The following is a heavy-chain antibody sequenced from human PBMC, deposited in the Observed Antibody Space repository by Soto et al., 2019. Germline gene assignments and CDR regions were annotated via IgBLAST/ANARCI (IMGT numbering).Heavy chain of an antibody. V-gene: IGHV3-74*01. Sequence: GGSLRLSCAASGFTFSSYWMHWVRQAPGKGLVWVSRINGDGSSTNYADSVKGRFTISRDNTKNTLYLQMNSLIAEDTAVYYCARDTVVKGEDYWGQGTLVTVSS. CDR2: INGDGSST. D-gene: IGHD3-16*01. J-gene: IGHJ4*02. CDR3: ARDTVVKGEDY. CDR1: GFTFSSYW.